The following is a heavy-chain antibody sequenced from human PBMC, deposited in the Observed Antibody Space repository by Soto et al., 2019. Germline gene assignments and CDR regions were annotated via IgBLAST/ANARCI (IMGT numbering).Heavy chain of an antibody. V-gene: IGHV4-4*02. CDR1: GGSINGAYY. CDR3: ARDVITFGGVIDKVI. Sequence: PSETLSLTCTVSGGSINGAYYWGWVRQHPGKGLEWIGEIYHSGSTNHNPSLKSRVTISVDTSKNQFSLKLSSVTAADTAVYYCARDVITFGGVIDKVIWGQGTLVTVSS. D-gene: IGHD3-16*02. J-gene: IGHJ4*02. CDR2: IYHSGST.